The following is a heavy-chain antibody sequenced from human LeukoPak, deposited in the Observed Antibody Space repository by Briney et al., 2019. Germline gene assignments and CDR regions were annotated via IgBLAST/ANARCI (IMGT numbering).Heavy chain of an antibody. CDR3: ARGTGKANWFDP. D-gene: IGHD6-13*01. V-gene: IGHV4-31*03. CDR2: IYYSGST. Sequence: SQTLSLTCTVSGGSISSGGYYWSWIRQHPGKGLEWIGYIYYSGSTNYNPSLKSRVTISVDTSKDQFSLKLSSVTAADTAVYYCARGTGKANWFDPWGQGTLVTVSS. CDR1: GGSISSGGYY. J-gene: IGHJ5*02.